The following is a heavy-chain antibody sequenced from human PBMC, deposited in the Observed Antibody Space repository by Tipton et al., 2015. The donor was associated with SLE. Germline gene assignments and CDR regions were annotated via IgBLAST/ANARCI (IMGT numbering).Heavy chain of an antibody. CDR2: IYHSGST. Sequence: TLSLTCNVSGDSINNDNYYWGWIRQPPGKGLEWIGSIYHSGSTCYNPSLKSRVTISVDTSKNQFSLKLSSVTAADTAVYYCATYGLYGDYYFDYWGQGTLVTVSS. V-gene: IGHV4-38-2*02. CDR1: GDSINNDNYY. J-gene: IGHJ4*02. CDR3: ATYGLYGDYYFDY. D-gene: IGHD4-17*01.